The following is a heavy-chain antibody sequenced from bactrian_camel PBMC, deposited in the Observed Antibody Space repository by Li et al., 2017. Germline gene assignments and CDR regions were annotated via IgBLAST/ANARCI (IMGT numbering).Heavy chain of an antibody. Sequence: HVQLVESGGGSVPVGGSLRLSCVSSVGYVFSSHCMGWFLQAPGKEREGVAAVFNGGRSTYYRDSVKGRFTISQDIRKLTVTLQMNDLKPEDSGMYYCAAPVSSLCSAGHWDDFGYWGQGTQVTVS. CDR2: VFNGGRST. V-gene: IGHV3S33*01. J-gene: IGHJ6*01. CDR3: AAPVSSLCSAGHWDDFGY. CDR1: GYVFSSHC. D-gene: IGHD1*01.